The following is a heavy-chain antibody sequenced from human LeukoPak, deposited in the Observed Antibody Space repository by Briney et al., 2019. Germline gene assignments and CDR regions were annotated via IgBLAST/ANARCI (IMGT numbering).Heavy chain of an antibody. Sequence: SETLSLTCAVYGGSFSGYYWSWIRQPPGKGLEWIGYIYYSGSTNYNPSLKSRVTISVDTSKNQFSLKLSSVTAADTAVYYCARGGTYYYGSGSRNPYYYGMDVWGQGTTVTVSS. CDR2: IYYSGST. CDR1: GGSFSGYY. D-gene: IGHD3-10*01. V-gene: IGHV4-59*01. CDR3: ARGGTYYYGSGSRNPYYYGMDV. J-gene: IGHJ6*02.